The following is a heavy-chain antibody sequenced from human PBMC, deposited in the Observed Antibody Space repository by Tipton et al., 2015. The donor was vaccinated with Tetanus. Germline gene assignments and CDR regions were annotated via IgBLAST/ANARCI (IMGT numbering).Heavy chain of an antibody. V-gene: IGHV5-51*01. J-gene: IGHJ5*02. CDR3: ARHLPYDSSGYYYRSARFDP. Sequence: QLVQSGAEVKKPGESLKISCKGSGYSFTSYWIGWVRQMPGKGLEWMGIIYPGDSDTRYSPSFQGQVTISADKSISTAYLQWSSLKASKTAMYYCARHLPYDSSGYYYRSARFDPWGQGTLVTVSS. CDR1: GYSFTSYW. CDR2: IYPGDSDT. D-gene: IGHD3-22*01.